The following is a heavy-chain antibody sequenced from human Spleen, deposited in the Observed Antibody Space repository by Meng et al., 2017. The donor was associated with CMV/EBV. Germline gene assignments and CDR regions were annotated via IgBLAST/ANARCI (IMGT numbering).Heavy chain of an antibody. Sequence: SETLSLTCSVSGGSISSTSYYWGWLRQTPGKGLEWIASIYFSGSSYYKPSLKSRVTISVDTSRNQFSLKLTSLTAADTAVYYCARDGGLTVFGVFDFWGQGTLVTVSS. D-gene: IGHD3-3*01. CDR1: GGSISSTSYY. CDR3: ARDGGLTVFGVFDF. V-gene: IGHV4-39*07. CDR2: IYFSGSS. J-gene: IGHJ4*02.